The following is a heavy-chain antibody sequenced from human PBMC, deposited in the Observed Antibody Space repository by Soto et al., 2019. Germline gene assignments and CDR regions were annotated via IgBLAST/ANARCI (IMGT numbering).Heavy chain of an antibody. V-gene: IGHV4-34*01. J-gene: IGHJ4*02. CDR3: ARQFKGIAMRDY. CDR2: INHSGST. Sequence: QVQLQQWGAGLLKPSETLSLTCGVYGGSFSGYYWSWIRQPPGKGLEWIGEINHSGSTNYNNPSLKSRVTISVDTSKNQFSLKLSSVTAADRAVYYCARQFKGIAMRDYWGQGTLVTVSS. CDR1: GGSFSGYY. D-gene: IGHD6-13*01.